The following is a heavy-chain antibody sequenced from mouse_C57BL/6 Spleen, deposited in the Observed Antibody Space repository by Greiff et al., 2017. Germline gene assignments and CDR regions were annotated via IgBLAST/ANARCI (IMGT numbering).Heavy chain of an antibody. V-gene: IGHV5-9-1*02. Sequence: EVQLVESGEGLVKPGGSLKLSCAASGFTFSSYAMSWVRQTPEKRLEWVAYISSGGDYIYYADTVKGRFTISRDNARNTLYLQMSSLKSEDTAMYYCTRDRIYYDYDDAMDYWGQGTSVTVSS. D-gene: IGHD2-4*01. CDR3: TRDRIYYDYDDAMDY. CDR1: GFTFSSYA. CDR2: ISSGGDYI. J-gene: IGHJ4*01.